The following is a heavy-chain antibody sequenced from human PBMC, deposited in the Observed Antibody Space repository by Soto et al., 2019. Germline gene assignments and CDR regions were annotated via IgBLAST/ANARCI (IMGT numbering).Heavy chain of an antibody. Sequence: QVQLQQWGAGLLKPSETLSLTCAVYGGSFSDYYWSWIRQPPGKGLEWIGEINHSGSTNYNPSLKRRVTISVDTSKNQFSLRLSSVTAADTAVYYCARGDYGSGSPPRFDPWGQGTLVTVSS. V-gene: IGHV4-34*01. CDR2: INHSGST. J-gene: IGHJ5*02. CDR1: GGSFSDYY. CDR3: ARGDYGSGSPPRFDP. D-gene: IGHD3-10*01.